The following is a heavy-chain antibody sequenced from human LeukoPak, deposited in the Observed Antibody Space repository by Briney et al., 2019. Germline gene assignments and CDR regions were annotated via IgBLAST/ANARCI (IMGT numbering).Heavy chain of an antibody. CDR3: PKDKSPGYTWGAFAV. J-gene: IGHJ3*01. CDR1: VLTHSSYA. V-gene: IGHV3-23*01. Sequence: PGRSLTLSCAASVLTHSSYAMSWVRQAAGKGLEWVSLINDSGGNTYYADSVRGRFTISRDRSKNSLYLQINSLRPDDTAFYYPPKDKSPGYTWGAFAVGGEPRTVTVSS. D-gene: IGHD5-24*01. CDR2: INDSGGNT.